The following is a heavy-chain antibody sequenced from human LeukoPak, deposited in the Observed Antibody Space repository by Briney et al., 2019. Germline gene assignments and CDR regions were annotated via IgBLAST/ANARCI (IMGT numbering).Heavy chain of an antibody. V-gene: IGHV3-21*01. CDR1: GFTFSSY. CDR3: AKDRSGTYGVRGYFDY. J-gene: IGHJ4*02. CDR2: ISSTSSYI. Sequence: GGSLRLSCAASGFTFSSYMNWVRQAPGKGLEWVSSISSTSSYIYYADSVKGRFTISRDNAKNSLYLQMNSLRADDTAVYYCAKDRSGTYGVRGYFDYWGQGTLVTVSS. D-gene: IGHD1-26*01.